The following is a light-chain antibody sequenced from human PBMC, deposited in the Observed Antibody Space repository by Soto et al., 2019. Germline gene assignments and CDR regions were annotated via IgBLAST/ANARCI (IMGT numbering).Light chain of an antibody. CDR3: QQRSNWPPLT. V-gene: IGKV3-11*01. J-gene: IGKJ4*01. CDR2: DAS. Sequence: EIVLTQSPTTLSLSPGERATLSCRASQSVNSYLAWYQQKPGQTPRLLIYDASNRATGIPARFSGSGSGTDFTLTISSLEPEAFAVYYCQQRSNWPPLTFGGGTKVEIK. CDR1: QSVNSY.